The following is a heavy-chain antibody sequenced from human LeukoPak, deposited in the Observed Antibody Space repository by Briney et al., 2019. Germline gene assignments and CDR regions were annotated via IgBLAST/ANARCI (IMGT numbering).Heavy chain of an antibody. CDR1: GGSISSSSYY. CDR2: IYYSGST. V-gene: IGHV4-39*07. Sequence: SETLSLTCTVSGGSISSSSYYWGWIRQPPGKGLEWIGSIYYSGSTYYNPSLKSRVTISVDTSKNQFSLKLSSVTAADTAVYYCARDKEGYCSGGSCYGVLYWGQGTLVTVSS. J-gene: IGHJ4*02. CDR3: ARDKEGYCSGGSCYGVLY. D-gene: IGHD2-15*01.